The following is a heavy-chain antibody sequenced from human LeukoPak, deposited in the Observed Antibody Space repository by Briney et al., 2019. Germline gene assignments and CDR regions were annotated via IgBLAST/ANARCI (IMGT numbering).Heavy chain of an antibody. Sequence: ASVKVSCKASGYTFTSYGISWVRQAPGQGLEWMGWISAYNGNTNYAQKLQGRVTMTTDTSTSTAYMELRSLRSDDTAVYYCARAPTTLWFGEFPPVDRGQGTLVTVSS. J-gene: IGHJ4*02. D-gene: IGHD3-10*01. CDR3: ARAPTTLWFGEFPPVD. CDR1: GYTFTSYG. CDR2: ISAYNGNT. V-gene: IGHV1-18*01.